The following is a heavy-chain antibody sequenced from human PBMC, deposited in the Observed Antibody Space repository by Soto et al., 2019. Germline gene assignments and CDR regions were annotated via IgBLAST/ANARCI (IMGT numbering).Heavy chain of an antibody. CDR3: ARDIESVTAKHFFYYYAMDV. CDR1: GYTFTSYS. CDR2: INPSSGHT. V-gene: IGHV1-46*01. Sequence: ASVKVSCKASGYTFTSYSMHWVRQAPGQGLEWMGIINPSSGHTNYAQNLQGRVSMTTDTSTSTAYMELRGLTFDDTAVYYCARDIESVTAKHFFYYYAMDVWGQGTTVTVSS. D-gene: IGHD2-8*01. J-gene: IGHJ6*02.